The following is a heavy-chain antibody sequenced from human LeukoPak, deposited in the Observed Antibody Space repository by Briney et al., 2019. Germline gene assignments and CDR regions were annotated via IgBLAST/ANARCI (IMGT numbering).Heavy chain of an antibody. D-gene: IGHD2-2*02. CDR3: ARAGGYCSSTSCYSNFDY. J-gene: IGHJ4*02. V-gene: IGHV1-24*01. CDR1: GYTLTELS. Sequence: GASVTVSCTVSGYTLTELSMHWVRQAPGKGLEWMGGFDPEDGETIYAQKFQGRVTMTEDTSTDTAYMELSSLRSEDTAVYYCARAGGYCSSTSCYSNFDYWGQGTLVTVSS. CDR2: FDPEDGET.